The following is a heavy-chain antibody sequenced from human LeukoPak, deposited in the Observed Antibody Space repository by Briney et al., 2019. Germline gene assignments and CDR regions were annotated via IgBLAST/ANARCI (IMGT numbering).Heavy chain of an antibody. J-gene: IGHJ3*02. CDR2: ISSSSSYI. CDR1: GFTFSSYS. V-gene: IGHV3-21*01. D-gene: IGHD6-19*01. CDR3: ARRQWLVPTDAFDI. Sequence: GGSLRLSCAASGFTFSSYSMNWVRQAPGKGLEWVSSISSSSSYIYYADSVKGRFTISRDNAKNSLYLQMNSLRAEDTAVYYCARRQWLVPTDAFDIWGQGTMVTVSS.